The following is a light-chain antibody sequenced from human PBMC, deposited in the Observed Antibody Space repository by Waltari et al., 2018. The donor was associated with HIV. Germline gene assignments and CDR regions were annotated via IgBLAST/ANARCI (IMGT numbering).Light chain of an antibody. V-gene: IGLV2-14*03. CDR3: SSYTSSSTRV. CDR1: SSDVGGYNY. Sequence: QSALTQPASVSGSPGQSITISCTGTSSDVGGYNYVSWYQRHPGKAPKRIYDVSNRPSGVSNRFSGSKSGNSASLTISGLQAEDEADYYCSSYTSSSTRVFGGGTTVTVL. CDR2: DVS. J-gene: IGLJ3*02.